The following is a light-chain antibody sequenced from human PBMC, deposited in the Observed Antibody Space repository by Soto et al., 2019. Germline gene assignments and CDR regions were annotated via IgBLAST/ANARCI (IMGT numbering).Light chain of an antibody. CDR1: QTLSNSF. CDR2: DTS. J-gene: IGKJ5*01. CDR3: QQYGTSEII. Sequence: DIVLRQSPGTLSLSPCDIATLSCRFRQTLSNSFIAWYQQKPGQAPRLLIYDTSSRATGVPDRYSASGSGTDFTLTISRLEPEDFAVFFCQQYGTSEIIFGQGTRLEIK. V-gene: IGKV3-20*01.